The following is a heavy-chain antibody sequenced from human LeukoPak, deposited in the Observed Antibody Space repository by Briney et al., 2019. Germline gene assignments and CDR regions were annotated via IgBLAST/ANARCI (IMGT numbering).Heavy chain of an antibody. V-gene: IGHV3-21*01. J-gene: IGHJ6*02. CDR3: ARVDIVVVPGFYGMDV. D-gene: IGHD2-2*01. Sequence: PGGSLRLSCAASGFTFSSYSMNWVRQAPGKGLEWVSSISSSSSYTYYADSVKGRFTISRDNAKNSLYLQMNSLRAEDTAVYYCARVDIVVVPGFYGMDVWGQGTTVTVSS. CDR1: GFTFSSYS. CDR2: ISSSSSYT.